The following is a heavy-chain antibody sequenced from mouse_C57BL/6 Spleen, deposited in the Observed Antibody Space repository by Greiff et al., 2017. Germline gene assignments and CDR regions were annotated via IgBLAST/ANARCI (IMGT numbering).Heavy chain of an antibody. J-gene: IGHJ1*03. V-gene: IGHV1-82*01. CDR3: ARGGLRIWYFDV. CDR1: GYAFSSSW. CDR2: IYPGDGDT. Sequence: VQGVESGPELVKPGASVKISCKASGYAFSSSWMNWVKQRPGKGLEWIGRIYPGDGDTNYNGKFKGKATLTADKSSSTAYMQLSSLTSEDSAVYFCARGGLRIWYFDVWGTGTTVTVSS. D-gene: IGHD2-4*01.